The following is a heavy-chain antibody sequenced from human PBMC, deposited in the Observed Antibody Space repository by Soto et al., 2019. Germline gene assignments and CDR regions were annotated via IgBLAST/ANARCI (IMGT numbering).Heavy chain of an antibody. Sequence: QVQLVESGGGVVQPGRSLRLSCAASGFTFSSYGMHWVRKAPGKGLEWVAVIWYDGSNKYYADSVKGRFTISRDNSKNTLYLQMNSLRAEDTAVYYCARTASAAPYYFYYWGQGTLVTVSS. D-gene: IGHD2-2*01. CDR2: IWYDGSNK. V-gene: IGHV3-33*01. CDR1: GFTFSSYG. CDR3: ARTASAAPYYFYY. J-gene: IGHJ4*02.